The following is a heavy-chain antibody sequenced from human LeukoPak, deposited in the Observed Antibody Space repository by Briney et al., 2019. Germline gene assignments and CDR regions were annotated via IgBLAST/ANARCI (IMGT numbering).Heavy chain of an antibody. D-gene: IGHD6-13*01. CDR3: AKDPRIAAAGNT. CDR1: GFMFTSNW. Sequence: GGSLRLSSAASGFMFTSNWMSWVRQAPGKGLEWVANINQDGSAKYYVDSVKGRFTISRDNSKNTLYLQMNSLRAEDTAVYYCAKDPRIAAAGNTWGQGTLVTVSS. J-gene: IGHJ5*02. V-gene: IGHV3-7*01. CDR2: INQDGSAK.